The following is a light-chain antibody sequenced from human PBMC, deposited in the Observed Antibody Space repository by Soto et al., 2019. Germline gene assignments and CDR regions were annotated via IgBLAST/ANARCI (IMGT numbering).Light chain of an antibody. Sequence: EIVLTQSPGTLSLSPGERATLSCRTSQFVYNSQLAGYQQRSGHSPRLLIHVASSSAAGITDRFSGSGSGTDFILTVSRLEPEDFAVYYCQVHLPSPPGYTFGQGTKLEIK. CDR1: QFVYNSQ. CDR2: VAS. J-gene: IGKJ2*01. CDR3: QVHLPSPPGYT. V-gene: IGKV3-20*01.